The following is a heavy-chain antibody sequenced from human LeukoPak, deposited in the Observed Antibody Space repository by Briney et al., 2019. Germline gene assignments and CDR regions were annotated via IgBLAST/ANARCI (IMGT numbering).Heavy chain of an antibody. V-gene: IGHV4-34*01. CDR2: INHSGTT. Sequence: SETLSLTCAVYGGSFSGYYWSWIRQPPGKGLEWIGEINHSGTTNYNPSLKSRVTISVDKSKNQFSLKLSSVTAADTAVYYCARKAYYYDSRGYAFDIWGQGTMVTVSS. CDR1: GGSFSGYY. D-gene: IGHD3-22*01. J-gene: IGHJ3*02. CDR3: ARKAYYYDSRGYAFDI.